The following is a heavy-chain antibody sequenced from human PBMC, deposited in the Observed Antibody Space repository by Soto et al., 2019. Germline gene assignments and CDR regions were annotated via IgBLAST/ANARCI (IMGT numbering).Heavy chain of an antibody. CDR2: IYYTGTT. J-gene: IGHJ5*02. V-gene: IGHV4-31*03. CDR3: AREGSSTANWIDP. D-gene: IGHD2-2*01. Sequence: SETLSLTCTVSGGSISGGGYYWSWIRQFPGKGLEWIGYIYYTGTTYYNPSLKSRLTLSVETSKNQFSLKLSSVTVADTAVYYCAREGSSTANWIDPWGQGTLVTVSS. CDR1: GGSISGGGYY.